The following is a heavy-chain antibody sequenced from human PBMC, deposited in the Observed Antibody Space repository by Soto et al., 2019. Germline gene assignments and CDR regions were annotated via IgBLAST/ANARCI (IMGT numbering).Heavy chain of an antibody. D-gene: IGHD2-21*01. CDR1: GFTFSDYW. Sequence: GGSLRLSCVASGFTFSDYWMDWVRQAPGQGLEWVARITNKARGLITVYAASAAGRFTVSRDDSQSSLFLQLNSLRTEDTAVYYCARGEDSFNLWGRGTLVTVSS. CDR2: ITNKARGLIT. V-gene: IGHV3-72*01. CDR3: ARGEDSFNL. J-gene: IGHJ1*01.